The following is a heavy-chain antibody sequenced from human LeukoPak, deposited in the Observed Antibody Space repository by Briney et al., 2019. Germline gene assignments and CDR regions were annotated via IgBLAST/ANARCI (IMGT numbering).Heavy chain of an antibody. CDR3: ARDTYGYSFGYCDY. CDR2: IKQDGSEK. D-gene: IGHD5-18*01. CDR1: GLTFSRYW. J-gene: IGHJ4*02. V-gene: IGHV3-7*04. Sequence: GGSLRLSCAASGLTFSRYWMSWVRQAPGKGLEGGADIKQDGSEKYYVDSVMGRFAISRDHAKNSPYLQMNRLRAEDTAVYYCARDTYGYSFGYCDYWGQGALVTVSS.